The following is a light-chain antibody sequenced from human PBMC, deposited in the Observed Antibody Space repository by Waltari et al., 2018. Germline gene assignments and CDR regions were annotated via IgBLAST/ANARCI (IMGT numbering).Light chain of an antibody. Sequence: EIVMKQSPATLSVSPGERATRSCRASKSVSSNLALYQQKPGQAPRLLIYGASTRATGIPARFSGSGSGTEFTLTISSLQSEDFAVYYCQQYNNWYTFGQGTKLEIK. CDR3: QQYNNWYT. V-gene: IGKV3-15*01. J-gene: IGKJ2*01. CDR1: KSVSSN. CDR2: GAS.